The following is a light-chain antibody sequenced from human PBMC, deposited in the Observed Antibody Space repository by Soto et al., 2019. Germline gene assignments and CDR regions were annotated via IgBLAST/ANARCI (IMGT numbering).Light chain of an antibody. CDR1: SSDVGGYNY. CDR2: EVS. V-gene: IGLV2-14*01. J-gene: IGLJ1*01. Sequence: QSALTQPASVSGSPGQSITISCTGTSSDVGGYNYVSWYQQHPGKAPKLMIYEVSNRPSGVSNRFYGSKSGNTASLTISGLQAEDEADYFCSSYGSTSTRYVFGTGTKVTVL. CDR3: SSYGSTSTRYV.